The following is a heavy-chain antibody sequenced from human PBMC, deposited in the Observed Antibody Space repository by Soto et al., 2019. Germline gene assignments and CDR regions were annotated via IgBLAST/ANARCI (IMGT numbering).Heavy chain of an antibody. D-gene: IGHD2-2*01. CDR3: AGDGGRGYCSSTSCYGNGDY. V-gene: IGHV1-69*13. Sequence: VASVKVSCKASGGTFSSYAISWVRQAPGQGLEWMGGIIPIFGTANYAQKFQGRVTITADESTSTAYMELSSLRSEDTAVYYCAGDGGRGYCSSTSCYGNGDYWGQGTLVTVSS. CDR2: IIPIFGTA. CDR1: GGTFSSYA. J-gene: IGHJ4*02.